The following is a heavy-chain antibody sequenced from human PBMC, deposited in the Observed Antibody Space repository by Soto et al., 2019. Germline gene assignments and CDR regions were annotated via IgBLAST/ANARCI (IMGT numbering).Heavy chain of an antibody. CDR2: IGSKGQNYAT. D-gene: IGHD1-26*01. CDR3: TKYSGTSSGPAA. V-gene: IGHV3-73*02. CDR1: GFSFSDSA. J-gene: IGHJ5*02. Sequence: EVQLVESGGGLVQPGGSLKLSCAASGFSFSDSAMHWVRHASGKGLEWVGRIGSKGQNYATTYAASVKGTFIISPDESKNTAHLKMNSLKTEDTAVYYCTKYSGTSSGPAALGQGTLGTVAS.